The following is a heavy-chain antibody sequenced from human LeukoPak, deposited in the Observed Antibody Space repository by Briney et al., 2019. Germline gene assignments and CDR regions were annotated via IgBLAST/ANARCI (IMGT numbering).Heavy chain of an antibody. D-gene: IGHD2-2*02. Sequence: VASVKVSCKASRYTFTAYYMHWVRQAPGQGLEWMGWINPNSGGTNYAQKFQDRVTMTRDTSISTAYMELNRLTSDDTAIYYCARGYCGGTNCYTGNVFDFWGQGTMVTVSS. V-gene: IGHV1-2*02. CDR3: ARGYCGGTNCYTGNVFDF. CDR1: RYTFTAYY. CDR2: INPNSGGT. J-gene: IGHJ3*01.